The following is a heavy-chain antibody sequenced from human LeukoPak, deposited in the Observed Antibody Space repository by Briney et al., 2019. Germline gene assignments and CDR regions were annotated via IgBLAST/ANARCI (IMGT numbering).Heavy chain of an antibody. J-gene: IGHJ4*02. D-gene: IGHD3-9*01. V-gene: IGHV3-23*01. CDR2: FSGSGGDT. Sequence: GGSLRLSCAASGFTFSSYAMSWVRQAPGKGLEWVSAFSGSGGDTYYADSVKGRFTISRDNAKNSLYLQMNSLRAEDTALYYCVRDDILTGYPTPFDYWGQGTLVTVSS. CDR1: GFTFSSYA. CDR3: VRDDILTGYPTPFDY.